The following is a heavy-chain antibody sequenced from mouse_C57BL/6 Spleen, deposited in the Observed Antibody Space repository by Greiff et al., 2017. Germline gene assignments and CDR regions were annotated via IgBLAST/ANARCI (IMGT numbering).Heavy chain of an antibody. CDR3: VGAYGYYSYWYFDV. D-gene: IGHD2-3*01. CDR1: GFSFNTYA. V-gene: IGHV10-1*01. J-gene: IGHJ1*03. CDR2: IRSKSNNYAT. Sequence: EVKLVESGGGLVQPKGSLKLSCAASGFSFNTYAMNWVRQAPGKGLEWVARIRSKSNNYATYYADSVKDRFTISRDDSESMLYLQMNNLKTEDTAMYYCVGAYGYYSYWYFDVWGTGTTVTVSS.